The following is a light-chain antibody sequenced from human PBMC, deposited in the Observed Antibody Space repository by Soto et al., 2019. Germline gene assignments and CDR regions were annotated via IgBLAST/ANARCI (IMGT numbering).Light chain of an antibody. V-gene: IGKV3-20*01. Sequence: EIVLTQSPGTLSLSPGERATLSCRASQSVSSNYLAWYQQKPGQAPRLLIYGASSRASDIPDRFSGSGSGTYFTLTISRLEPEDFAVYYCQQYGCSPPYTFGQGTKLEIK. CDR1: QSVSSNY. J-gene: IGKJ2*01. CDR3: QQYGCSPPYT. CDR2: GAS.